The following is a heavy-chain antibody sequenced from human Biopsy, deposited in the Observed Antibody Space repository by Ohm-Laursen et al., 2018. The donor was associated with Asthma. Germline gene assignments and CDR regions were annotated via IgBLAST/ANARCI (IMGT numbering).Heavy chain of an antibody. Sequence: ASVKVSCKTPGYTFNSAGITWVRQAPGQGLEWMGWIGVYNGNTKVAQKLQDRVTMITDTSTSTAYMELRSLRSDDTAVYFCARAVDYSHYYGIDVWGQGTTVTVS. D-gene: IGHD3-10*01. CDR2: IGVYNGNT. J-gene: IGHJ6*02. V-gene: IGHV1-18*01. CDR1: GYTFNSAG. CDR3: ARAVDYSHYYGIDV.